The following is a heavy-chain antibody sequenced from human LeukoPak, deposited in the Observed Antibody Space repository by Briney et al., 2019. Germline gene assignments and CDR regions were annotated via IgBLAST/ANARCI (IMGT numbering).Heavy chain of an antibody. D-gene: IGHD3-22*01. J-gene: IGHJ4*02. CDR3: ARGGRPYYYDSSAIRTFDY. CDR1: GGSFSGYY. Sequence: SETLSLTCAVYGGSFSGYYWSWIRQPPGKGLEWIGEINHRGSTNYNPSLKSRVTISVDTSKNQFSLKLSSVTAVDTAVYYCARGGRPYYYDSSAIRTFDYWGQGTLVTVSS. V-gene: IGHV4-34*01. CDR2: INHRGST.